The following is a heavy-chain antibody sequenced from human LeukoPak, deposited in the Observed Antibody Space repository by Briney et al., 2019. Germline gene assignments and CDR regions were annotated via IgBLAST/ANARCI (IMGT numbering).Heavy chain of an antibody. V-gene: IGHV3-7*01. CDR3: ARGPWGVVIPGFFDY. CDR2: IKPDGSEE. J-gene: IGHJ4*02. Sequence: GGSLRLSCAASGFTFSSYAMSWVRQAPGKGLEWVANIKPDGSEEYYVDSVKGRFTISRDNARNSLYLQMNSLRAEDTAVYYCARGPWGVVIPGFFDYWGQGTLVTVSS. D-gene: IGHD3-3*01. CDR1: GFTFSSYA.